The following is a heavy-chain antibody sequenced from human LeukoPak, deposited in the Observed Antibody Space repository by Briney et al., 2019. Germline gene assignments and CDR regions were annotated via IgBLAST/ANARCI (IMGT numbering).Heavy chain of an antibody. CDR2: IYDSGST. J-gene: IGHJ5*02. V-gene: IGHV4-4*02. Sequence: PSGTLSLTCAVSGASISSSNWWSWVRQPPGKGLEWIGSIYDSGSTYYNPSLKSRVTISVDTSKNQFSLKLNSVTAADTAVYYCARHYGPWGQGTLVTVSS. CDR1: GASISSSNW. CDR3: ARHYGP. D-gene: IGHD3-16*01.